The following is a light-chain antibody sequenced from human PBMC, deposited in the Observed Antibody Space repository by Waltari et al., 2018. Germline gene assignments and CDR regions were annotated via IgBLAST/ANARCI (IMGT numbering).Light chain of an antibody. V-gene: IGKV3-20*01. CDR2: GAS. J-gene: IGKJ1*01. CDR1: QIVTSNY. Sequence: IVLTQSPGTLSLSPGERATLPCWASQIVTSNYLGWYQQKPGQAPRLLIYGASSRATGIPDRFSGSGSGTGFTLTISRLEPEDFAVYYCQQYGSSPWTFGQGTKVEIK. CDR3: QQYGSSPWT.